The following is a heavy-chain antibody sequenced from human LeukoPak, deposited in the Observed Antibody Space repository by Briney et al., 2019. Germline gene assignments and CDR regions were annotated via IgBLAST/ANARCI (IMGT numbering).Heavy chain of an antibody. CDR2: IWYDGSKT. V-gene: IGHV3-33*01. D-gene: IGHD3-10*01. Sequence: GGSLRLSCAASGFTFSNYGMHWVRQAPGKGLEWVAAIWYDGSKTYYADSVKGRFTISRDNSKNTLYLQVSSLRAEDTAVYYCARDRYYGSENYYYYYYMDVWGKGTTVTVSS. CDR3: ARDRYYGSENYYYYYYMDV. CDR1: GFTFSNYG. J-gene: IGHJ6*03.